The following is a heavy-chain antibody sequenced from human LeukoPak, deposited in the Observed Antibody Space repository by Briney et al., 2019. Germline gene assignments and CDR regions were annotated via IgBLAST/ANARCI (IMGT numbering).Heavy chain of an antibody. CDR3: ARLPTGVASIVDC. CDR1: GYTFTDYY. CDR2: IHPRSGET. J-gene: IGHJ4*02. V-gene: IGHV1-2*02. Sequence: ASVKVSCKASGYTFTDYYMHWVRQVPGQGLECMGWIHPRSGETNYAQKFQGRLTMTRDTSISTAYMELSSLKSDDTALYYCARLPTGVASIVDCWGQGTLVTVSS. D-gene: IGHD6-19*01.